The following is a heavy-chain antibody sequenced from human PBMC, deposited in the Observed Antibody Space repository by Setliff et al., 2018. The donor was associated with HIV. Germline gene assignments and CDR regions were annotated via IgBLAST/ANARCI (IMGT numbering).Heavy chain of an antibody. D-gene: IGHD6-6*01. V-gene: IGHV3-7*03. J-gene: IGHJ6*03. CDR1: GFTVSNNY. CDR3: AREGYSSSSAYYYYMDV. Sequence: GGSLRLSCAASGFTVSNNYMSWVRLAPGKGLEWVANLKQDGSEKNYVDSVKGRFTISRDNAKKSLYLQMTSLRVEDTAVYYCAREGYSSSSAYYYYMDVWGTGTTVTVSS. CDR2: LKQDGSEK.